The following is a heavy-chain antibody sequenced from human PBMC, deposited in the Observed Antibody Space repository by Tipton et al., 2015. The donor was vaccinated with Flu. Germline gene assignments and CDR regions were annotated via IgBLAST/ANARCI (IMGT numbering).Heavy chain of an antibody. Sequence: QSGPEVKKPGASVKVSCKASGYTFTSYGISWVRQAPGQGLEWMGWISAYNGNTNYAQKFQGRVTITADKSTSTAYMELSSLRSEDTAVYYCARDSRLNWNRDAFDIWGQGTMVTVSS. V-gene: IGHV1-18*04. D-gene: IGHD1-1*01. CDR1: GYTFTSYG. J-gene: IGHJ3*02. CDR2: ISAYNGNT. CDR3: ARDSRLNWNRDAFDI.